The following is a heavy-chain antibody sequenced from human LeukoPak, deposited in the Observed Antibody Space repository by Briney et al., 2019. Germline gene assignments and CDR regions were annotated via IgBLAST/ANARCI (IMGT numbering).Heavy chain of an antibody. V-gene: IGHV4-38-2*01. D-gene: IGHD3-22*01. CDR3: ARVRYYYDSSGYTPVDY. Sequence: SETLSLTCAVSGYSISSGYYWGWIRQPPGKGLEWIGSIYHSGSTYYNPSLKSRVTISVDTSKNQFSLKLSSVTAADTAVYYCARVRYYYDSSGYTPVDYWGQGTLVTVSS. J-gene: IGHJ4*02. CDR1: GYSISSGYY. CDR2: IYHSGST.